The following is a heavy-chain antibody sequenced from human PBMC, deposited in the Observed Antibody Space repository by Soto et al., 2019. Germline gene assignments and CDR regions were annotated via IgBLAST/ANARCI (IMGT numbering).Heavy chain of an antibody. CDR3: ASWLKEAGXGNXXXGMDV. D-gene: IGHD6-19*01. V-gene: IGHV1-69*12. CDR1: GGTFSSYA. J-gene: IGHJ6*02. CDR2: IMPIFGAP. Sequence: QVQLVQSGAEVKKPGSSVKVSCKASGGTFSSYAFSWVRQAPGQGLEWLGGIMPIFGAPDYAHKFQGRVTITADESTSTAYMEMRSLRSEDTAVYYCASWLKEAGXGNXXXGMDVWGQGTTVTVSS.